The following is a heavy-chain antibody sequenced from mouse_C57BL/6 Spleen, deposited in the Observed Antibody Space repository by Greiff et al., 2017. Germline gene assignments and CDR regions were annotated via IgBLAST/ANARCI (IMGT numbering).Heavy chain of an antibody. CDR1: GYTFTSYW. Sequence: VQLQQSGAELVKPGASVKLSCKASGYTFTSYWMHWVKQRPGRGLEWIGRIDPNSGGTKYNEKFKSKATLTVDKPSSTAYMQLSSLTSEDSAVYYCARSGITTVVEDYAMDYWGQGTSVTVSS. D-gene: IGHD1-1*01. CDR3: ARSGITTVVEDYAMDY. CDR2: IDPNSGGT. V-gene: IGHV1-72*01. J-gene: IGHJ4*01.